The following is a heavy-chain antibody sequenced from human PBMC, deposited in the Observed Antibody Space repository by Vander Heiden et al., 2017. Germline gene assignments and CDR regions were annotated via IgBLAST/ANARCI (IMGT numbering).Heavy chain of an antibody. CDR1: GFTFTNAW. J-gene: IGHJ3*02. D-gene: IGHD1-26*01. Sequence: EVQLVGSGGGLVKPGGSLRLSCAVPGFTFTNAWMNWVRQAPGKGLEWVGRIKSKAEGGATDYAAPVKGRFTISRDDSENTVYLQMNSLKSEDTAVYYCTTGGSYSAFDIWGQGTMVTVSS. CDR2: IKSKAEGGAT. CDR3: TTGGSYSAFDI. V-gene: IGHV3-15*07.